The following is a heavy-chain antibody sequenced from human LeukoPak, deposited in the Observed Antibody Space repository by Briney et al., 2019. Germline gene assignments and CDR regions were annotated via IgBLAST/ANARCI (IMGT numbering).Heavy chain of an antibody. CDR2: IKQDGSEK. J-gene: IGHJ4*02. V-gene: IGHV3-7*01. CDR3: ARAGGYASSWAY. D-gene: IGHD5-12*01. Sequence: GGSLRLSCAASGFTFSSYWMSWVRQAPGKGLEWVANIKQDGSEKNYVDSVKGRFTISRDNAKNSLDLQMNSLRGGDTAVYYCARAGGYASSWAYWGQGTLVTVSS. CDR1: GFTFSSYW.